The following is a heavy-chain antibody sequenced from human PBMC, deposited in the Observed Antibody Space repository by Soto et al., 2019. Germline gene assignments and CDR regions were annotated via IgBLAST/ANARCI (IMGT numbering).Heavy chain of an antibody. D-gene: IGHD4-17*01. CDR2: ISGSGGGT. Sequence: EVQLLESGGGLVQPGGSLRLSCAASGFTFSSYAMSWVRQAPGKGLEWVSGISGSGGGTHYADSVKGRSTISSDNSKTTLYPQMNSLRAEYTAVYYCGGYGDYFNYLGPWGQGTLVTVSS. J-gene: IGHJ5*02. CDR1: GFTFSSYA. V-gene: IGHV3-23*01. CDR3: GGYGDYFNYLGP.